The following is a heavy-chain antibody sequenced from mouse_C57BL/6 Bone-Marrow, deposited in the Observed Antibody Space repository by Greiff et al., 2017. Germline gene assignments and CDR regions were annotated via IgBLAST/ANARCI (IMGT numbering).Heavy chain of an antibody. CDR2: IYPRSGNT. J-gene: IGHJ2*01. V-gene: IGHV1-81*01. CDR3: AREGYYYGSSYFDY. D-gene: IGHD1-1*01. CDR1: GYTFTSYG. Sequence: QVQLQQSGAELARPGASVKLSCKASGYTFTSYGISWVNQRTGQGLEWIGEIYPRSGNTYYNEKFKGKATLTADKSSSTAYMELRSLTSEDSAVYFCAREGYYYGSSYFDYWGQGTTLTVSS.